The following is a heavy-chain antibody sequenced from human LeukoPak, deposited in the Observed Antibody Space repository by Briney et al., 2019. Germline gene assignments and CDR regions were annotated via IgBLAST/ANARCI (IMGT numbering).Heavy chain of an antibody. CDR1: GFTFSTYT. D-gene: IGHD3-22*01. CDR2: ISSSSSYI. Sequence: GGSLRLSCVASGFTFSTYTMVWVRQAPGKGLEWVSSISSSSSYIFNADSVKGRFSISRDNAKNSLFLQMNTLRAEDTAVYYCARDVVGYYDSSGYYLSASDIWGQGTMVTVSS. CDR3: ARDVVGYYDSSGYYLSASDI. J-gene: IGHJ3*02. V-gene: IGHV3-21*01.